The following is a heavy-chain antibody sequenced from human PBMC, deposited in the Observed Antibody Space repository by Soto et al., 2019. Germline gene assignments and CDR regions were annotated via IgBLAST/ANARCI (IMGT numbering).Heavy chain of an antibody. CDR3: ARDIRNYYDSSGTSALDI. V-gene: IGHV3-7*01. D-gene: IGHD3-22*01. CDR2: IKQDGSKK. J-gene: IGHJ3*02. Sequence: GGSLRLSCAASGFTFSSYWMSWVRQAPGKGLEWVAKIKQDGSKKYYVDSVKGRFTISRDNAKNSLYLQMNSLRAEDTAVYYCARDIRNYYDSSGTSALDIWGQGTMVTVSS. CDR1: GFTFSSYW.